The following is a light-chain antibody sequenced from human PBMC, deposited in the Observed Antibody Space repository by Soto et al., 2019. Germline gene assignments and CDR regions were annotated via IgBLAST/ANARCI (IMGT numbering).Light chain of an antibody. V-gene: IGKV3D-20*02. Sequence: EIVLTQSPGTLSLSPGERATLSCRASHSVSRTYLAWYQQRPGQSPRLLIYDASRRATGIPDRFTGSGFGTDFTLTISSLEPEDFAVYYCQQRSNWPLTFGQGTRLEVK. J-gene: IGKJ5*01. CDR3: QQRSNWPLT. CDR1: HSVSRTY. CDR2: DAS.